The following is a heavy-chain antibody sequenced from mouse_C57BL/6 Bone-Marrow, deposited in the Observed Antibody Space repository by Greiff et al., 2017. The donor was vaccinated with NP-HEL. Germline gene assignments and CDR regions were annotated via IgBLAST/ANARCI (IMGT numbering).Heavy chain of an antibody. D-gene: IGHD1-1*01. CDR3: AREEVVASYWYFDV. CDR1: GYTFTSYW. V-gene: IGHV1-50*01. J-gene: IGHJ1*03. Sequence: QVQLQQPGAELVKPGASVKLSCKASGYTFTSYWMQWVKQRPGQGLEWIGEIDPSDSYTNYNQKFQGKATLTVDTSSSTAYMQLSSLTSEDSAVYYCAREEVVASYWYFDVWGTGTTVTVSS. CDR2: IDPSDSYT.